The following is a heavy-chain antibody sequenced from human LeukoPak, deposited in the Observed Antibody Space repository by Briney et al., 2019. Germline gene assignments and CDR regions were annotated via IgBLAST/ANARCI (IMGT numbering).Heavy chain of an antibody. D-gene: IGHD3-10*01. CDR2: ISYDGGNT. J-gene: IGHJ4*02. V-gene: IGHV3-30*18. CDR3: ANENYYGSGSYADH. Sequence: PGGSLRLSCAASGFTFNNYGMHWVRQAPGKGLEWVAIISYDGGNTYYADSVKGRFTISRDNSKNTLYLQMNSLRAEDTAVYYCANENYYGSGSYADHWGQGTLVTVSS. CDR1: GFTFNNYG.